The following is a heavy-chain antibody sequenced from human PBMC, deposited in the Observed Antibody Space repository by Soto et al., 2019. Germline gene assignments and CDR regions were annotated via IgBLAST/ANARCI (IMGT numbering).Heavy chain of an antibody. Sequence: SETLSLTCTVSGGSISSSSYYWGWIRQPPGKGLEWIGSIYYSGSTYYNPSLKSRVTISVDTSKNQFSLKLSSVTAADTAVYYCAGLRGYYGSGRGYYYYGMEVWGQGTTVTVSS. D-gene: IGHD3-10*01. CDR1: GGSISSSSYY. J-gene: IGHJ6*02. CDR2: IYYSGST. V-gene: IGHV4-39*01. CDR3: AGLRGYYGSGRGYYYYGMEV.